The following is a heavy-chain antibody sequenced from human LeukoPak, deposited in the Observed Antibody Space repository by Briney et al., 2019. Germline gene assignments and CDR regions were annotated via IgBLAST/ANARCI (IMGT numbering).Heavy chain of an antibody. Sequence: GASVKVSCKAFGYIFTGYYMHWVRQAPGQRLEWMGWINAGNGNTKYSQKFQGRVTITRDTSASTAYMELSSLRSEDTAVYYCARGSDLDYWGQGTLVTVSS. CDR2: INAGNGNT. D-gene: IGHD2-15*01. J-gene: IGHJ4*02. CDR1: GYIFTGYY. V-gene: IGHV1-3*01. CDR3: ARGSDLDY.